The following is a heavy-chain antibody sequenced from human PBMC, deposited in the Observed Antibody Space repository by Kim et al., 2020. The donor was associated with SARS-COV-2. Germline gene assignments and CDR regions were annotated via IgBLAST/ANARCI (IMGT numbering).Heavy chain of an antibody. J-gene: IGHJ5*02. CDR1: GFTFSNYW. Sequence: GGSLRLSCAASGFTFSNYWMNWVRQAPGKGLEWVANINKDGSKKYYVDSVEGRFSISRDNAKNSLYLQMNSLRAEDTAVYYCARDFRVGSSWEFDPWGQGTLVTVSS. CDR2: INKDGSKK. CDR3: ARDFRVGSSWEFDP. V-gene: IGHV3-7*01. D-gene: IGHD6-13*01.